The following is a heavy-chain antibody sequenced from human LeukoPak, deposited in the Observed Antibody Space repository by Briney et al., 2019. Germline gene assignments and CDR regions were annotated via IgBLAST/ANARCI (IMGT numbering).Heavy chain of an antibody. CDR1: GYTFTSYY. CDR3: ARDGGVYGVYPYFDY. V-gene: IGHV1-69*05. J-gene: IGHJ4*02. D-gene: IGHD4-17*01. Sequence: GASVKVSCKASGYTFTSYYMHWVRQAPGQGLEWMGRIIPIFGTANYAQKFQGRVTITTDESTSTAYMELSSLRSEDTAVYYCARDGGVYGVYPYFDYWGQGTLVTVSS. CDR2: IIPIFGTA.